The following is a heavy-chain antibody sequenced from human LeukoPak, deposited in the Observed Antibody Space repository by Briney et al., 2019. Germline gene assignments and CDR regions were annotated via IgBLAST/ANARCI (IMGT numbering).Heavy chain of an antibody. CDR2: ISGSGGST. V-gene: IGHV3-23*01. J-gene: IGHJ5*02. D-gene: IGHD6-13*01. Sequence: PGGSLRLSCAASGFTFSSYGMSWVRQAPGKGLEWVSAISGSGGSTYYADSVKGRFTISRDNSKNTLYLQMNSLRAEDTAVYYCASSYSSSWYDWFDPWGQGTLVTVSS. CDR1: GFTFSSYG. CDR3: ASSYSSSWYDWFDP.